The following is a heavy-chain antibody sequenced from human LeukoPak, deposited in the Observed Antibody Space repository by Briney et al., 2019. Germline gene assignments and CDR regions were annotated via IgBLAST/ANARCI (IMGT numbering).Heavy chain of an antibody. J-gene: IGHJ4*02. CDR2: ISSGSANI. D-gene: IGHD2-2*01. CDR1: GFNFSTYS. CDR3: AKPRGGYCSSTSCYDPTGYFDY. Sequence: QAGGSLRLSCEASGFNFSTYSMNWVRQAPGKGLEWVAHISSGSANIYYADSVKGRFTISRDNAENSLYLQMSSLRAEDTAVYYCAKPRGGYCSSTSCYDPTGYFDYWGQGTLVTVSS. V-gene: IGHV3-48*04.